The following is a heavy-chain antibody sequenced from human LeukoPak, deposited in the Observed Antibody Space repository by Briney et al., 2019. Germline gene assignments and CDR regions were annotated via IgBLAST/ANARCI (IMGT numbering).Heavy chain of an antibody. V-gene: IGHV4-34*01. J-gene: IGHJ4*02. CDR1: GGSFSGYY. Sequence: SETLSLTCAVYGGSFSGYYWSWIRQPPGKGLEWIGEINHSGSTNYNPSLKSRVTISVDTSKNQFSLKLSSVTAADTAVYYCARTKGRSLDYWGRGTLVTVSS. CDR2: INHSGST. D-gene: IGHD2-8*01. CDR3: ARTKGRSLDY.